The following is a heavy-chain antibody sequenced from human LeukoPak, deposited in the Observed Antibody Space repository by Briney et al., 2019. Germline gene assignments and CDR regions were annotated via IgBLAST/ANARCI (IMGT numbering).Heavy chain of an antibody. CDR2: ISGSGGST. D-gene: IGHD3-9*01. J-gene: IGHJ4*02. CDR1: GGSISSGDYY. CDR3: AKGKYDVLTTYHLILDY. V-gene: IGHV3-23*01. Sequence: ETLSLTCTVSGGSISSGDYYWSWVRQAPGKGLEWVSDISGSGGSTYNADSVKGRFTISRDNSKNTLFLQMNSLRAEDTAVYYCAKGKYDVLTTYHLILDYWGQGTLVTVSS.